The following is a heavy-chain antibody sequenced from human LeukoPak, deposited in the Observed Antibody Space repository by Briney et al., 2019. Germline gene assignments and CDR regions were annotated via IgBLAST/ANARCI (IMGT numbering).Heavy chain of an antibody. Sequence: GGSLRLSCAASGFSFSGYEMNWVRQAPGKGLEWVAIISYDGSKKYYGDSVKGRFTISRDNSKNTLYLQMNSLRAEDTAVYYCAKAYYGSGSPLDWFDPWGQGTLVTVSS. D-gene: IGHD3-10*01. CDR3: AKAYYGSGSPLDWFDP. V-gene: IGHV3-30*18. CDR2: ISYDGSKK. J-gene: IGHJ5*02. CDR1: GFSFSGYE.